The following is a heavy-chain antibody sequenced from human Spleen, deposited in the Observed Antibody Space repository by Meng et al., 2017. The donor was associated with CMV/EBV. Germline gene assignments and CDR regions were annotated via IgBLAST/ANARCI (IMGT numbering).Heavy chain of an antibody. Sequence: QVPLQQWGAGVLKPSETLSLPCAVYGGSFSGYYWSWIRQPPGKGLEWIGEINHSGSTNYNPSLKSRVTISVDTSKNQFSLKLSSVTAADTAVYYCARSTNGYNYGPLDYWGQGTLVTVSS. CDR1: GGSFSGYY. CDR2: INHSGST. V-gene: IGHV4-34*01. J-gene: IGHJ4*02. CDR3: ARSTNGYNYGPLDY. D-gene: IGHD5-24*01.